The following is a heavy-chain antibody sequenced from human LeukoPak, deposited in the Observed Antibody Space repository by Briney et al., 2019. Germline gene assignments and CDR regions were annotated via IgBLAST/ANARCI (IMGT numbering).Heavy chain of an antibody. CDR1: GFTFSGSA. CDR3: TGGSGWYSPDY. V-gene: IGHV3-73*01. J-gene: IGHJ4*02. CDR2: IRSSTNNYAT. Sequence: GGSLRLSCAASGFTFSGSAMHWVRQASGKGLEWVGLIRSSTNNYATAYAASVRGRFTISRDASKDTTYLQMNSLKTEDTAVYYCTGGSGWYSPDYWGQGTLVAVSS. D-gene: IGHD6-19*01.